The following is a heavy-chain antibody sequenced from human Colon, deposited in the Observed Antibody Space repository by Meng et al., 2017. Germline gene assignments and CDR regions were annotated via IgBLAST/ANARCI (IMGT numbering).Heavy chain of an antibody. D-gene: IGHD1-26*01. V-gene: IGHV1-8*01. Sequence: VEWGQSGVGVNEPGASVKVSCKASEYTFTSYDISWVRQATGQGLEWMGWMNPNSGNTGYAQKFQGRVTMTRNTAISTAYMELSRLRSEDTAVYYCARVEVGITSGDYWGQGTLVTVSS. CDR3: ARVEVGITSGDY. J-gene: IGHJ4*02. CDR2: MNPNSGNT. CDR1: EYTFTSYD.